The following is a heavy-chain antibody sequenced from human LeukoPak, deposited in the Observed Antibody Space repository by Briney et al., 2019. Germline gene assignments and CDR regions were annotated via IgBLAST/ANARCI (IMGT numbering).Heavy chain of an antibody. J-gene: IGHJ5*02. CDR2: ISYDGSNK. D-gene: IGHD6-13*01. V-gene: IGHV3-30-3*01. CDR3: ARGPGGWYSSSWYSGWFAP. Sequence: PGRTLRLSCAASGFTFSSYAMNWVRQAPGQGLEWLAVISYDGSNKYYADSVKGRFTISRDNSKNTLYLQMNSLRAEDTAVYYCARGPGGWYSSSWYSGWFAPWGQGTLVTVSS. CDR1: GFTFSSYA.